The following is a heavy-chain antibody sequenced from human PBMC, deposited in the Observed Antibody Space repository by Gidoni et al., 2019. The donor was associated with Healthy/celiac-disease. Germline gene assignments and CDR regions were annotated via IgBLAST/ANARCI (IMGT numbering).Heavy chain of an antibody. CDR2: IIPIRGIA. CDR3: ARKPALDCTNGVCYRVPPDKAIMDV. D-gene: IGHD2-8*01. CDR1: GGTFSSYA. Sequence: QVQLVQSGAEVKKPGSSVKVSCKASGGTFSSYAISWVRQDPGQGREWMGRIIPIRGIANYEQKVQGRVTSTADKSTSTAYMELISLRSEDTAVYYCARKPALDCTNGVCYRVPPDKAIMDVWGQGTTVTVSS. J-gene: IGHJ6*02. V-gene: IGHV1-69*04.